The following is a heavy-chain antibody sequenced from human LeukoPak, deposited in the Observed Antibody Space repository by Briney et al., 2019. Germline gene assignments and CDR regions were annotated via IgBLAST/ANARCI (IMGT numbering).Heavy chain of an antibody. V-gene: IGHV3-7*01. Sequence: PGGSLRLSCAASGFTFSSYWMSWVRQAPGKGLEWVANIKQDGSEKYYVDSVKGRFTISRDNAKNSLYLQMNSLRAEDTAVYYCARVLVELGSSSPQSYYYGMDVWGQGTTVTVSS. D-gene: IGHD6-6*01. CDR1: GFTFSSYW. CDR3: ARVLVELGSSSPQSYYYGMDV. J-gene: IGHJ6*02. CDR2: IKQDGSEK.